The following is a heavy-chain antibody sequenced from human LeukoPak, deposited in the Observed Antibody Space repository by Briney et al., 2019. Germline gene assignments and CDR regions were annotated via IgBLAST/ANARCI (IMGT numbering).Heavy chain of an antibody. CDR1: GGSISSSSGY. D-gene: IGHD2-21*01. V-gene: IGHV4-39*01. CDR3: AGHPSSYSSFDY. J-gene: IGHJ4*02. CDR2: IYYSGST. Sequence: SETLSLTCTVSGGSISSSSGYWGWIRQPPGKGLEWIGSIYYSGSTYYNPSLKSRVTISVDTSTNQFFLKLSSVTAADTAVYFCAGHPSSYSSFDYWGQGTLVTVSS.